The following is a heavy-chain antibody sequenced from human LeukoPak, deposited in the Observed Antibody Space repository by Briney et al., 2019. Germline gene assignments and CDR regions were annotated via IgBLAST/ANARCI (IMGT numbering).Heavy chain of an antibody. CDR2: IIPIFGTA. CDR3: ATLPQLGYCSGGSCYIDY. Sequence: GASVKVSCKASGGTFSSYAISWVRQAPGQGLEWMGGIIPIFGTANYAQKFQGRVTITTDESTSTAYMELSSLRSEDTAVYYCATLPQLGYCSGGSCYIDYWGQGTLVTVSS. CDR1: GGTFSSYA. V-gene: IGHV1-69*05. D-gene: IGHD2-15*01. J-gene: IGHJ4*02.